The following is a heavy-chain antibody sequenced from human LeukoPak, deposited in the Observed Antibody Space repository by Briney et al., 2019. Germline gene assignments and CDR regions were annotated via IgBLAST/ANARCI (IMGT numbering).Heavy chain of an antibody. V-gene: IGHV3-30*18. J-gene: IGHJ4*02. CDR3: AKADTAIAPYVHDY. Sequence: GGSLRLSCAASGFTFSSYGMHWVRQAPGKGLEWVAVISYDGSNKYYADSVKGRFTISRDNSKNTLYLQMNSLRAEDTAVYYCAKADTAIAPYVHDYWGQGTLVTVSS. CDR2: ISYDGSNK. D-gene: IGHD5-18*01. CDR1: GFTFSSYG.